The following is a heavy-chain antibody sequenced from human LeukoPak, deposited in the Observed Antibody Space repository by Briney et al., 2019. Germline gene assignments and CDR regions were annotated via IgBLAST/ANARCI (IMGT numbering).Heavy chain of an antibody. CDR1: GFTFRSYD. V-gene: IGHV3-30*18. D-gene: IGHD1-7*01. CDR3: AKADDGNYPPHY. J-gene: IGHJ4*02. CDR2: ISYDGSHK. Sequence: GSLRLSCAASGFTFRSYDIHWVRQAPGKGLEWVALISYDGSHKYYADLVQGRFTISRDNSKNTVYLQMNSLRVEDTAVYYCAKADDGNYPPHYWGQGTLVTVSS.